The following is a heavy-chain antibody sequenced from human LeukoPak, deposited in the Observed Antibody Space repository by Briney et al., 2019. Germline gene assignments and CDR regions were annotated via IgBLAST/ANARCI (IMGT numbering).Heavy chain of an antibody. CDR1: GYTFTGYY. J-gene: IGHJ4*02. CDR2: INPNSGGT. D-gene: IGHD1-26*01. Sequence: AASVKVSCKASGYTFTGYYIHWVRQAPGQGLEWMGWINPNSGGTNYAQKFQGRVTMTRDTSISTAYMELSRLRSDDTAVYYCARGLVGATYYFDYWGQGTLVTVSS. CDR3: ARGLVGATYYFDY. V-gene: IGHV1-2*02.